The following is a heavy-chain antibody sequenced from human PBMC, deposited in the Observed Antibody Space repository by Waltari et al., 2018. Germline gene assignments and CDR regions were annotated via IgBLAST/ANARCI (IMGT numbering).Heavy chain of an antibody. D-gene: IGHD6-6*01. CDR2: INAGNGNT. CDR3: ARGIAARPGYNWFDP. V-gene: IGHV1-3*01. J-gene: IGHJ5*02. Sequence: QVQLVQSGAEVKKPGASVTVSCKASGYTFTSYAMHWLRQAPGQRLEWMGWINAGNGNTKYSQKFQGRVTITRDTSASTAYMELSSLRSEDTAVYYCARGIAARPGYNWFDPWGQGTLVTVSS. CDR1: GYTFTSYA.